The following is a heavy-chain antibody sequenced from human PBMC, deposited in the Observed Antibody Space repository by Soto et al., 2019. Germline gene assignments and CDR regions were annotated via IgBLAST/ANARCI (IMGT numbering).Heavy chain of an antibody. J-gene: IGHJ6*01. D-gene: IGHD2-8*01. V-gene: IGHV1-69*01. CDR1: GGTFSSYA. Sequence: QVQLVQSGAEVKKPGSSVKVSCKASGGTFSSYAISWVRQAPGQGLEWKGGIIPIFGTANYAQKFQGRVTITADESESTAYLELGSLRFGDTAVYYCARDSGYCTNGVCYTGPVYYDYGMDVW. CDR2: IIPIFGTA. CDR3: ARDSGYCTNGVCYTGPVYYDYGMDV.